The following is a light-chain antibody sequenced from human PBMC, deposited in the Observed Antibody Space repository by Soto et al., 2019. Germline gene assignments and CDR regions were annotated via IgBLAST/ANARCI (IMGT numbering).Light chain of an antibody. CDR3: NSYAGSNNVVV. CDR1: SSDVAGYNF. CDR2: DVS. J-gene: IGLJ2*01. V-gene: IGLV2-8*01. Sequence: QSALTQPPSASGSPGQSVTISCTGTSSDVAGYNFVSWYQQHPGKAPKLMIYDVSKRPSGVPDRFSGSKSGNTASLTVSGLQADDEADYYCNSYAGSNNVVVFGGGTKLTVL.